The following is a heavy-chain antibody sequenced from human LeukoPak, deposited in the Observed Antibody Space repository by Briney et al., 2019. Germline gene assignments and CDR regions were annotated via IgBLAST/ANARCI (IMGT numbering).Heavy chain of an antibody. J-gene: IGHJ3*02. CDR3: ARSSSSSWFYAFDI. D-gene: IGHD6-13*01. CDR1: GFNFNNYW. V-gene: IGHV3-7*01. Sequence: GGSLRLSCAASGFNFNNYWRAWVRQTPGKGLEWLASIKQDGSEKYYVDSVKGRFTVSRDNADNLLYLQMNRLRAEDTAVFYCARSSSSSWFYAFDIWGQGTLVTVS. CDR2: IKQDGSEK.